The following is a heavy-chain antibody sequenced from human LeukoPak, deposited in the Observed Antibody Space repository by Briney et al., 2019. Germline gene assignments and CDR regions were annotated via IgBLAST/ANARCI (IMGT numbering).Heavy chain of an antibody. CDR3: ARDRDANWFDP. CDR2: IYSGGST. V-gene: IGHV3-53*01. Sequence: GGSLRLSCTASGFTFSSYWMLWVRQAPGKGLEWVSVIYSGGSTYYADSVKGRFTISRDNSKNTLYLQMNSLRAEDTAVYYCARDRDANWFDPWGQGTLVTVSS. CDR1: GFTFSSYW. J-gene: IGHJ5*02. D-gene: IGHD3-10*01.